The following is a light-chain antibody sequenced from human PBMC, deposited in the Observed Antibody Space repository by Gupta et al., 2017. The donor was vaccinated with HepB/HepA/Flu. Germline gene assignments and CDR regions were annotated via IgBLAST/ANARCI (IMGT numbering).Light chain of an antibody. CDR1: PGAVTTGHY. V-gene: IGLV7-46*01. CDR3: LLSYTDTRPWV. CDR2: DTN. J-gene: IGLJ3*02. Sequence: QAVVTQEPSLTVSPGGTVTLTCGSSPGAVTTGHYPYWFQLRPGQAPRTLIYDTNNKQSWTPARFSGSLLGGKAALTLSGAQPEDEAVYYCLLSYTDTRPWVFGGGTKLNVL.